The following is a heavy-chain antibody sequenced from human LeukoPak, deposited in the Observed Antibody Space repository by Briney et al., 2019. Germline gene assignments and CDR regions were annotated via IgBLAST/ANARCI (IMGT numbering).Heavy chain of an antibody. CDR2: ISSRSSYI. CDR3: AAADPPDY. CDR1: GFTFSSYT. Sequence: GGSLRLSCAASGFTFSSYTMNWVRQAPGKGLEWVSSISSRSSYIYYADSVKGRFTISRGNTKNSLYLQMNSLRAEDTAVYYCAAADPPDYWGQGTLVTVSS. V-gene: IGHV3-21*01. J-gene: IGHJ4*02.